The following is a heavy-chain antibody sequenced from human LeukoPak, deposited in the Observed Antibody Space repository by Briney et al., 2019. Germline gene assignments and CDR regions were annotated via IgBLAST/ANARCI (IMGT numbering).Heavy chain of an antibody. D-gene: IGHD3-16*01. CDR3: ATKGGDY. CDR2: IRQDGNNK. J-gene: IGHJ4*02. V-gene: IGHV3-33*03. Sequence: GWSLRLSCEASGFVFENYYMHWVRQAPGKELEWVAHIRQDGNNKIYADSLKGRFTISRDNSEKTVFLQMNSLRVEDTAVYYCATKGGDYWGQGTLVTVSS. CDR1: GFVFENYY.